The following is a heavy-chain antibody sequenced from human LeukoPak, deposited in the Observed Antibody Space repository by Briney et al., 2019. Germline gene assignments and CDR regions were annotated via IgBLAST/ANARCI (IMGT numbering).Heavy chain of an antibody. J-gene: IGHJ4*02. Sequence: SVKVSCKASGGTFSSYAISWVRQAPGQGLEWMGGIIPIFGTAKYAQKFQGRVTITADKSTSTAYMELSSLRSEDTAVYYCARNEYYYDSSGLDYWGQGTLVTVSS. CDR2: IIPIFGTA. CDR1: GGTFSSYA. D-gene: IGHD3-22*01. V-gene: IGHV1-69*06. CDR3: ARNEYYYDSSGLDY.